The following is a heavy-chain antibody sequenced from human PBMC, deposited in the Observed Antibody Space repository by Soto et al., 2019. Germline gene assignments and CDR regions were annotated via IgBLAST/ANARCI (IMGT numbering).Heavy chain of an antibody. CDR2: IYHSGST. CDR1: GGSISSSDYY. Sequence: PSETLSLTCTVSGGSISSSDYYWSWIRQPPGKGLEWIGYIYHSGSTYYNPSLKSRVTISVDTSKNQFSLKLSSVTAADTAVYYCAVRGDTAMVPGWFDPWGQGTLVTVSS. D-gene: IGHD5-18*01. CDR3: AVRGDTAMVPGWFDP. J-gene: IGHJ5*02. V-gene: IGHV4-30-4*01.